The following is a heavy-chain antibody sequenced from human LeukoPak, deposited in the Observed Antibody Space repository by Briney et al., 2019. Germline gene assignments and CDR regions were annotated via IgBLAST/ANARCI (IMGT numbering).Heavy chain of an antibody. V-gene: IGHV3-23*01. J-gene: IGHJ3*02. CDR1: GFTFSSYA. CDR3: ARAPRYDSSGWDAFDI. CDR2: ISGSGGST. Sequence: PGGSLRLSCAASGFTFSSYAMSWVRQAPGKGLEWVSAISGSGGSTYYADSAKGRFTISRDNSKNTLYLQMNSLRAEDTAVYYCARAPRYDSSGWDAFDIWGQGTMVTVSS. D-gene: IGHD3-22*01.